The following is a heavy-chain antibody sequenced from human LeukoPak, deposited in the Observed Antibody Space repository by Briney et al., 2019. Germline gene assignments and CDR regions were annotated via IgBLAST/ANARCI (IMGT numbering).Heavy chain of an antibody. CDR3: AREFRRYYYMDV. CDR2: IYHSGST. CDR1: GGSISSSNW. V-gene: IGHV4-4*02. Sequence: SGTLSLTCAVSGGSISSSNWWSWVRQPPGKGLEWIGEIYHSGSTNYNPSLKSRVTISVDKPKNQFSLKLSSVTAADTAVYYCAREFRRYYYMDVWGKGTTVTVSS. J-gene: IGHJ6*03.